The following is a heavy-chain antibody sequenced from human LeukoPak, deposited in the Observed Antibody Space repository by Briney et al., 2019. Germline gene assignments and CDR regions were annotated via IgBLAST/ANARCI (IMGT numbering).Heavy chain of an antibody. CDR2: ISWNSGSI. J-gene: IGHJ4*02. V-gene: IGHV3-9*01. CDR1: GFSFSSYA. Sequence: GGSLRLSCEASGFSFSSYAMHWVRQAPGKGLEWVSGISWNSGSIGYADSVKGRFTISRDNAKNSLYLQMNSLRAEDTALYYCARGGPRSTYDYWGQGTLVTVSS. D-gene: IGHD6-25*01. CDR3: ARGGPRSTYDY.